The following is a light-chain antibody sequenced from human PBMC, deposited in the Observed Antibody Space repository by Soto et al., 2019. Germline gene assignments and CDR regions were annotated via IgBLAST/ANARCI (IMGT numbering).Light chain of an antibody. CDR1: QSVRSY. J-gene: IGKJ5*01. Sequence: EIVLTQSPATLSLSPGERATHSCRASQSVRSYLAWYQQKPGQAPRLLIYDASNRATGIPARFSGSGSGTDFTLTISSLEPEDFAVYYCQQRSSWPPITFGQGTRLEIK. V-gene: IGKV3-11*01. CDR2: DAS. CDR3: QQRSSWPPIT.